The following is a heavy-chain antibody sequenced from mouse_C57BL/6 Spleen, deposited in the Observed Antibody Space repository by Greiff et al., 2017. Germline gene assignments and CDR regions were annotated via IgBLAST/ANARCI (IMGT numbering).Heavy chain of an antibody. CDR1: GYTFTSYW. V-gene: IGHV1-61*01. J-gene: IGHJ2*01. CDR2: IYPSDSET. CDR3: AREDRGHFDY. Sequence: VQLQQSGAELVRPGSSVKLSCKASGYTFTSYWMDWVKQRPGQGLEWIGNIYPSDSETHYNQKFKDKATLTVDNSTSTAYMQRSSLTSEDSAVDYGAREDRGHFDYWGQGTTLTVSS. D-gene: IGHD3-1*01.